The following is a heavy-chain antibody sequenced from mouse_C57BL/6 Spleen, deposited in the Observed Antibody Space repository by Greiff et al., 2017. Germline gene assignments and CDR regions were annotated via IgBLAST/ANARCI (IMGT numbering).Heavy chain of an antibody. CDR2: ISDGGSYT. D-gene: IGHD1-1*01. J-gene: IGHJ1*03. Sequence: EVHLVESGGGLVKPGGSLKLSCAASGFTFSSYAMYWVRQTPEKRLEWVATISDGGSYTYYPDNVKGRFTISRDNAKNNLYLQMSHLKSEDTAMYYCARYQTTVVATGYFDVWGTGTTVTVSS. V-gene: IGHV5-4*01. CDR1: GFTFSSYA. CDR3: ARYQTTVVATGYFDV.